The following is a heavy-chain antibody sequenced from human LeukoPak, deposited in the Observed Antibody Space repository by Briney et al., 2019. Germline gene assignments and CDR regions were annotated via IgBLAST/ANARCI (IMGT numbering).Heavy chain of an antibody. D-gene: IGHD1-26*01. CDR2: IYYSGST. J-gene: IGHJ4*02. CDR1: GGSVSSVSYF. Sequence: PSETLSLTCTVGGGSVSSVSYFWGWIRQPPGKGLEWIGSIYYSGSTYYNPSLKSRVTISVDPSKTRFSLKLSSVTAADTAVYYCVSQTPLYSGSFYFDYWGQGTLVTVSS. CDR3: VSQTPLYSGSFYFDY. V-gene: IGHV4-39*01.